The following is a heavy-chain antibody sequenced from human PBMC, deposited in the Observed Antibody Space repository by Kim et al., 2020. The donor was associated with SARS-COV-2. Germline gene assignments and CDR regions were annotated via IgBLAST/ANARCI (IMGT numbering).Heavy chain of an antibody. CDR2: IYPGDSDT. V-gene: IGHV5-51*01. CDR1: GYSFTSYW. Sequence: GESLKISCKGSGYSFTSYWIGWVRQMPGKGLEWMGIIYPGDSDTRYSPSFQGQVTISADKSISTAYLQWSSLKASDTAMYYCSRHGSSCPKGCWFDPWGQGTLVTVSS. J-gene: IGHJ5*02. CDR3: SRHGSSCPKGCWFDP. D-gene: IGHD6-13*01.